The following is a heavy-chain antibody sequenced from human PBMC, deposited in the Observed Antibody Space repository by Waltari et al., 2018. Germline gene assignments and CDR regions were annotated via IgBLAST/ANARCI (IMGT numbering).Heavy chain of an antibody. V-gene: IGHV3-74*01. CDR3: ARTAFFRSSGYYFRS. Sequence: EEQLLESGGGLVQPGGSLKLSCAASGFIFSDFWMHWVRQAPGEGLLWVDRTGHGETTAPYADTVKGRFTISRDNAKNRLYLEMNSLTAEDTAVYFCARTAFFRSSGYYFRSWGQGTLVSVSS. J-gene: IGHJ4*02. CDR1: GFIFSDFW. CDR2: TGHGETTA. D-gene: IGHD3-22*01.